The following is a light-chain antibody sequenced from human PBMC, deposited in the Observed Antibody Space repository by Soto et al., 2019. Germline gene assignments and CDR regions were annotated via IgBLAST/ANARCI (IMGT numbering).Light chain of an antibody. CDR2: GAS. CDR3: QQYDNWLTGT. J-gene: IGKJ1*01. CDR1: QSVSGH. V-gene: IGKV3D-15*01. Sequence: EIVLTQSPATLSVSPGERATLSSRASQSVSGHLDWYQQQPGQAPRLLIYGASSRATGIPDRFSGSGSGTDFTLTIGRLEPEDLAVYYCQQYDNWLTGTFGQGTKVDIK.